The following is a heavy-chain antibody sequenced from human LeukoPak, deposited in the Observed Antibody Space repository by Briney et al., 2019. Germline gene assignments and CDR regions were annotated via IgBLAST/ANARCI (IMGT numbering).Heavy chain of an antibody. Sequence: SETLSLTCTVSGGSISSYYWSWIRQPAGKGLEWIGRIYTSGSTNYNPSLKSRVTMSVDTSKNQLSLKLSSVTAADTAVYYCARDSAQKYCSSTSCLYYFDYWGQGTLVTVSS. CDR1: GGSISSYY. CDR2: IYTSGST. V-gene: IGHV4-4*07. D-gene: IGHD2-2*01. J-gene: IGHJ4*02. CDR3: ARDSAQKYCSSTSCLYYFDY.